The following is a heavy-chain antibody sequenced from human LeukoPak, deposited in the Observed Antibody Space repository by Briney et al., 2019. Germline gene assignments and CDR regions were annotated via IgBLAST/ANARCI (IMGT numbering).Heavy chain of an antibody. CDR3: TTDPSYYDSSLWDY. Sequence: GGSLRLSCAASGFTFSNYAMSWVRQAPGKGLEWVGRIKSKTDGGTTDYAAPVKGRFTISRDDSKNTLYLQMNSLKTEDTAVYYCTTDPSYYDSSLWDYWGQGTLVTVSS. CDR1: GFTFSNYA. CDR2: IKSKTDGGTT. V-gene: IGHV3-15*01. J-gene: IGHJ4*02. D-gene: IGHD3-22*01.